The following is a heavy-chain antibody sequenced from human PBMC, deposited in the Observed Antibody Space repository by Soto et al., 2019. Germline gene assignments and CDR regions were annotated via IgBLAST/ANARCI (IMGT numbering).Heavy chain of an antibody. CDR1: GFTFNNHA. CDR3: AKDRTSWGSGDFDH. D-gene: IGHD3-10*01. CDR2: TSGSGGST. V-gene: IGHV3-23*01. Sequence: EVLLLESGGGLVQPEGSLRLSCAASGFTFNNHAMSWVRQAPGKGLECVSVTSGSGGSTFYADSVKGRFTISRDNSKNTLYLQMNSLRAEDTAVYYCAKDRTSWGSGDFDHWGQGTLVTVSS. J-gene: IGHJ4*02.